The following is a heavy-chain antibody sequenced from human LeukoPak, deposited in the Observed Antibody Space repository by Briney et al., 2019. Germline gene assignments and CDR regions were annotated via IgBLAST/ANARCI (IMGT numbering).Heavy chain of an antibody. CDR3: ARNNGMDV. CDR2: VNRDGSET. J-gene: IGHJ6*02. V-gene: IGHV3-7*03. CDR1: GFALRSHW. Sequence: PGGSLRLSCAASGFALRSHWMTWVRQVPGRGPEWVANVNRDGSETYYLDSVKGRSTISKDNAKNSLYLQMNSLRAEDTALYHCARNNGMDVWGQGTTVIVSS.